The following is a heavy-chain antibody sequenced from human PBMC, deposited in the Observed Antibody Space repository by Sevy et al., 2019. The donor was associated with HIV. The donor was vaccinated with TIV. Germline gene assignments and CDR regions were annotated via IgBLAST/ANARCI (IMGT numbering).Heavy chain of an antibody. CDR2: IWYDGSNK. J-gene: IGHJ4*02. Sequence: GGSLRLSCAASGFTFSSYGMHWVRQAPGKGLEWVAVIWYDGSNKYYADSVKGRFTISRDNSKNTLYLQMNSLRAEDTAVYYCARGRYYYESSGYYFDYWGQGTLVTVSS. V-gene: IGHV3-33*01. D-gene: IGHD3-22*01. CDR3: ARGRYYYESSGYYFDY. CDR1: GFTFSSYG.